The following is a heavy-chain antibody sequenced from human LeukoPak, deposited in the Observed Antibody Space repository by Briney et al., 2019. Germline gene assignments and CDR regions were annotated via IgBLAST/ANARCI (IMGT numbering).Heavy chain of an antibody. CDR2: INHSGST. D-gene: IGHD3-16*01. Sequence: PSETLSLTCAVYCGSFSGYYWSWIRQPPGKGLEWIGEINHSGSTNYNPSLKSRVTISVDTSKNQFSLKLNSVTAADTAVYYCARVARSLLLKGYFDYWGQGTLVTVSS. CDR3: ARVARSLLLKGYFDY. J-gene: IGHJ4*02. V-gene: IGHV4-34*01. CDR1: CGSFSGYY.